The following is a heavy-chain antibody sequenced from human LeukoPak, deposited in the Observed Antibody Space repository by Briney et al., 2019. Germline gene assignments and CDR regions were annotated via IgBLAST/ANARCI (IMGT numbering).Heavy chain of an antibody. CDR2: IHYSGST. Sequence: SETLSLTCTVSGVSISTDYWTWVRQSPGKGLEWIGYIHYSGSTSYNPSLKSRVTISVDTSKNQFSLKLTSVTSADTAVYYCARDRNLQFDYWGQGTLVTVSS. D-gene: IGHD1-14*01. CDR1: GVSISTDY. CDR3: ARDRNLQFDY. J-gene: IGHJ4*02. V-gene: IGHV4-59*13.